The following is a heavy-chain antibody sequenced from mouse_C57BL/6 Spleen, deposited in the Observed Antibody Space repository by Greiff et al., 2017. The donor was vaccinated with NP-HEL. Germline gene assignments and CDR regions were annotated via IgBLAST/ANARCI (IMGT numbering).Heavy chain of an antibody. CDR3: ARSAITTVVASFDY. CDR1: GYTFTSYW. J-gene: IGHJ2*01. V-gene: IGHV1-53*01. CDR2: INPSNGGT. D-gene: IGHD1-1*01. Sequence: QVQLQQPRTELVKPGASVKLSCKASGYTFTSYWMHWVKQRPGQGLEWIGNINPSNGGTNYNEKFKSKATLTVDKSSSTAYMQLSSLTSEDSAVYYCARSAITTVVASFDYWGQGTTLTVSS.